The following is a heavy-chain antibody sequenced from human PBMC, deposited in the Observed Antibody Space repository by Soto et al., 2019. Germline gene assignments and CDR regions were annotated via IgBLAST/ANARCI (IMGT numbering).Heavy chain of an antibody. J-gene: IGHJ4*02. Sequence: GGSLRLSCAASGFTFSSYAMSWVRQAPGKGLEWVSAISGSGGSTYYADSVKGRFTISRDNSKNTLYLQMNSLRAEDTAVYYCAKDKDRRYYDFWSGYFPYFDYWGQGTLVTVSS. CDR1: GFTFSSYA. D-gene: IGHD3-3*01. V-gene: IGHV3-23*01. CDR2: ISGSGGST. CDR3: AKDKDRRYYDFWSGYFPYFDY.